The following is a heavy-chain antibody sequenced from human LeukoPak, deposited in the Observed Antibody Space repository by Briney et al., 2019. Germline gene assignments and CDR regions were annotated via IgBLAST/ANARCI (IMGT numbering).Heavy chain of an antibody. V-gene: IGHV4-59*01. CDR3: AXXXGGYFAHFDF. CDR2: TSYTGST. CDR1: GVSISSDF. J-gene: IGHJ4*02. D-gene: IGHD3-22*01. Sequence: PSETLSLTCTVSGVSISSDFWSWIRQSPGKGLEWIGYTSYTGSTNYNPSLKSRVTMSTDASKNQFSLKLSSVTAADTAVYYCAXXXGGYFAHFDFWGQGTLVTVSS.